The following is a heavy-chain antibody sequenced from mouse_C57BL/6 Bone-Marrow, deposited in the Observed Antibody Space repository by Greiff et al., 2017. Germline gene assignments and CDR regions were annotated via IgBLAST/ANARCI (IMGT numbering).Heavy chain of an antibody. J-gene: IGHJ1*03. D-gene: IGHD1-1*01. CDR3: APITTDWYFDG. Sequence: EVQLQQSGPVLVKPGASVKMSCKASGYTFTDYYLNWVKQSHGKSLEWIGVINPYNGGTSYNQKFKGKATLTVDKSSSTAYMELNSLTSEDSAVYYCAPITTDWYFDGWGTGTTVTVSS. V-gene: IGHV1-19*01. CDR2: INPYNGGT. CDR1: GYTFTDYY.